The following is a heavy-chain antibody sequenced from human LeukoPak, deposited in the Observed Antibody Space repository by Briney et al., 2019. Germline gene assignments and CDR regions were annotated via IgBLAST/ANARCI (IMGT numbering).Heavy chain of an antibody. CDR2: IIPIFGTA. CDR1: GFTFSSYA. D-gene: IGHD3-22*01. J-gene: IGHJ3*02. V-gene: IGHV1-69*05. CDR3: ARDLGIVVVITKGHAFDI. Sequence: PGGSLRLSCAASGFTFSSYAISWVRQAPGQGLEWMGRIIPIFGTANYAQKFQGRVTITTDESTSTAYMELSSLRSEDTAVYYCARDLGIVVVITKGHAFDIWGQGTMVTVSS.